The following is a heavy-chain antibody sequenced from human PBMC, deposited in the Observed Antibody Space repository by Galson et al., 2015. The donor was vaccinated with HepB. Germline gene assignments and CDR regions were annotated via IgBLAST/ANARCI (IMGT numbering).Heavy chain of an antibody. CDR3: ANLGNLDSSSWYDYYYGMDV. J-gene: IGHJ6*02. V-gene: IGHV3-30*18. CDR2: ISYDGSNK. Sequence: SLRLSCAASGFTFSSYGMHWVRQAPGKGLEWVAVISYDGSNKYYADSVKGRFTISRDNSKNTLYLQMNSLRAEDTAVYYCANLGNLDSSSWYDYYYGMDVWGQGTTVTVSS. CDR1: GFTFSSYG. D-gene: IGHD6-13*01.